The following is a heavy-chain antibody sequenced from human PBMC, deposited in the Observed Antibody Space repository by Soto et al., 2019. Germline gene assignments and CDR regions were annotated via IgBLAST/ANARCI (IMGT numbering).Heavy chain of an antibody. CDR1: GGSISSSSYY. J-gene: IGHJ4*02. V-gene: IGHV4-39*01. D-gene: IGHD2-15*01. CDR2: IYYSGST. Sequence: SETLSLTCTVSGGSISSSSYYWGWIRQPPGKGLEWIGSIYYSGSTYYNPSLKSRVTISVDTSKNQFSLKLSSVTAADTAVYYCARHGGYCSGGSCYEIYFDYWGQGPLVTVSS. CDR3: ARHGGYCSGGSCYEIYFDY.